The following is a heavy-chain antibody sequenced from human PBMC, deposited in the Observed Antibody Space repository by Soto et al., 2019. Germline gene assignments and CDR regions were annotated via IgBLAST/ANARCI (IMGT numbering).Heavy chain of an antibody. D-gene: IGHD3-10*01. CDR1: GFSLSTRGVG. CDR2: IYWDDDK. CDR3: IRVLWFGVLF. J-gene: IGHJ4*02. Sequence: QITLKESGPTLVKPTQTLTLTCTFSGFSLSTRGVGVGWIRQTPGKALEWLALIYWDDDKRYSPSLKSRLTITKDTSKDQVLLVMSNMDPVDTATYYCIRVLWFGVLFWGQGTLVTVSS. V-gene: IGHV2-5*02.